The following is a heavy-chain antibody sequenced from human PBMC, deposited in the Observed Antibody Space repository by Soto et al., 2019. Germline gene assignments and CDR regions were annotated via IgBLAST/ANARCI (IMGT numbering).Heavy chain of an antibody. CDR2: ISTYNGDT. Sequence: ASVKVSCKASGYSFTSSGMSWVRQGPGQGLEWMGWISTYNGDTNYAQTFQGRVTMTTDTSTSTVHMEVRSLRSDDTAVYYCAREGVAPYCYYGMDVWGQGTPVTVSS. CDR3: AREGVAPYCYYGMDV. V-gene: IGHV1-18*01. D-gene: IGHD2-15*01. J-gene: IGHJ6*02. CDR1: GYSFTSSG.